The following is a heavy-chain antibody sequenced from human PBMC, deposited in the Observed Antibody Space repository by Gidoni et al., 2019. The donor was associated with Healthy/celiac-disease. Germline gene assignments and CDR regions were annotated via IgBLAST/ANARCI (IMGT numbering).Heavy chain of an antibody. V-gene: IGHV4-34*01. CDR3: ATYDSSGAPPIH. Sequence: QVQLQQWGAGLLKPSETLSLTCAVYGGSFSGYYWSWIRQPPGEGLEWIGEINHSGSTNYNPSLKSRVTISVDTSKNQFSLKLSSVTAADTAVYYCATYDSSGAPPIHWGQGTLVTVSS. D-gene: IGHD3-22*01. CDR1: GGSFSGYY. J-gene: IGHJ4*02. CDR2: INHSGST.